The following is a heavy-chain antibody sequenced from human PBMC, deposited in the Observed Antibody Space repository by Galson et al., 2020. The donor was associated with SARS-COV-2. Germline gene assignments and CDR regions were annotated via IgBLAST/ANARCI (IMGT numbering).Heavy chain of an antibody. CDR2: IYYSGST. D-gene: IGHD3-16*01. CDR1: GGSISSGGYS. V-gene: IGHV4-30-4*07. CDR3: ARARGAFPYFDY. J-gene: IGHJ4*02. Sequence: SETLSLTCAVSGGSISSGGYSWSWIRQPPGKGLEWIGYIYYSGSTYYNPALKSRVTISVDTSKNQFSLKLRSVTAADTAVYYCARARGAFPYFDYWGQGTLVTVSS.